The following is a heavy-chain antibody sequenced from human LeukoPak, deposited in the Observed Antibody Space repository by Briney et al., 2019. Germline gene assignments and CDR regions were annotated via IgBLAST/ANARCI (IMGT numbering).Heavy chain of an antibody. CDR2: IYYSGST. Sequence: SETLSLTCTVSGGSISSYYWSWIRQPPGKGLEWIGYIYYSGSTNYNPSLKSRVTISVDTSKNQFSLKLSSVTAADTAVYYCARFTRYSYGYDFDYWGQGTLVTVSS. CDR3: ARFTRYSYGYDFDY. CDR1: GGSISSYY. J-gene: IGHJ4*02. V-gene: IGHV4-59*01. D-gene: IGHD5-18*01.